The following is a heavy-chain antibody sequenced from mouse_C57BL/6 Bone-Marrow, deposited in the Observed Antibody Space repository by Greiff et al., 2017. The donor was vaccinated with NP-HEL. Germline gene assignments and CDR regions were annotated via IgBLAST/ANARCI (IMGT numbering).Heavy chain of an antibody. CDR1: GFTFSSYG. D-gene: IGHD1-1*02. J-gene: IGHJ3*01. CDR2: ISSGGSYT. V-gene: IGHV5-6*01. Sequence: EVKLMESGGDLVKPGGSLKLSCAASGFTFSSYGMSWVRQTPDKRLEWVATISSGGSYTYYPDSVKGRFTISRDNAKNTLYLQMSSLKSEDTAMYYCARGGGNPFAYWGQGTLVTVSA. CDR3: ARGGGNPFAY.